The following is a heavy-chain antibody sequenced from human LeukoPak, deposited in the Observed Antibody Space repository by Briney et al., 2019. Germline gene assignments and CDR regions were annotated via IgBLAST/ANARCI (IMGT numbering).Heavy chain of an antibody. CDR2: ISAYNGNT. J-gene: IGHJ4*02. CDR1: GYTFTSYG. CDR3: ARSPRGVPKTRGYFDY. V-gene: IGHV1-18*01. D-gene: IGHD2-8*01. Sequence: ASVKVSCKASGYTFTSYGISWVRQAPGQGLEWMGWISAYNGNTNYAQELQGRVTMTTDTSTSTAYMELRSLRSDDTAVYYCARSPRGVPKTRGYFDYWGQGTLVTVSS.